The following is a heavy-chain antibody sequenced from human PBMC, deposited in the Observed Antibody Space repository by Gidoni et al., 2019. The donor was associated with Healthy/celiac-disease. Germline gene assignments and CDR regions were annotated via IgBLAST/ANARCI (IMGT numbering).Heavy chain of an antibody. D-gene: IGHD5-18*01. Sequence: EVQLVESGGGLVQPGRSLRLSCTASGFTFGDYAMSWFRQAPGKGLEWVGFIRSKAYGGTTEYAASVKGRFTISRDDSKSIAYLQMNSLKTEDTAVYYCTREGYSYGYVPFDYWGQGTLVTVSS. CDR2: IRSKAYGGTT. CDR3: TREGYSYGYVPFDY. V-gene: IGHV3-49*03. CDR1: GFTFGDYA. J-gene: IGHJ4*02.